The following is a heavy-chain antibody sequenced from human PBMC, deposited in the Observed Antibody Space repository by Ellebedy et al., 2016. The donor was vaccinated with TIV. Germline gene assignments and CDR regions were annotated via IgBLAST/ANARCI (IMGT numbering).Heavy chain of an antibody. J-gene: IGHJ4*02. Sequence: SETLSLTCTVSGGSVSSGSYYWSWIRQPPGKGLEWIGYIYYSGSTNYNPSLKSRVTISVDTSKNQFSLKLSSVTAADTAVYYCALGYCGGDCYPGWSFDYWGQGTLVTVSS. D-gene: IGHD2-21*02. CDR3: ALGYCGGDCYPGWSFDY. V-gene: IGHV4-61*01. CDR2: IYYSGST. CDR1: GGSVSSGSYY.